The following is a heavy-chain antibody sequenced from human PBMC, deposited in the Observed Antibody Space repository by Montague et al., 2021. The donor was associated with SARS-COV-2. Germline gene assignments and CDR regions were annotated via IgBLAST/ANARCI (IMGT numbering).Heavy chain of an antibody. Sequence: SETLSLTCTVYGGSISSYYWSWIRQPPGKGLEWIGYIYYSGSTNYNPSLKSRVTISLDTSKNQFSLRLNSVTAADTAVYYCARGSYDPDAFDIWGQGTMVTVSS. V-gene: IGHV4-59*01. D-gene: IGHD3-22*01. J-gene: IGHJ3*02. CDR3: ARGSYDPDAFDI. CDR2: IYYSGST. CDR1: GGSISSYY.